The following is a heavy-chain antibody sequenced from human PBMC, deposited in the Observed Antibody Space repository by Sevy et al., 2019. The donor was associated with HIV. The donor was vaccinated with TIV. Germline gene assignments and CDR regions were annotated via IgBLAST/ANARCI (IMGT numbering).Heavy chain of an antibody. Sequence: GGSLRLSCAASGFTFSSYSMNWVRQAPGKGLEWVSYISSSSSTIYYADSVKGRFTISRDNAKNSLYLQMNSLRAEDTAVYYCARDRRRGYSFGLDSWGQGTLVTVSS. V-gene: IGHV3-48*01. J-gene: IGHJ5*01. CDR3: ARDRRRGYSFGLDS. D-gene: IGHD5-18*01. CDR1: GFTFSSYS. CDR2: ISSSSSTI.